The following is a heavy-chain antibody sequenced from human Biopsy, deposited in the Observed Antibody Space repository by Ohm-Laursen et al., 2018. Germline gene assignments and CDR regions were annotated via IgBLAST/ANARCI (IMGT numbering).Heavy chain of an antibody. J-gene: IGHJ4*02. CDR1: GGSISSRNHY. CDR2: VYYSGST. CDR3: ARHSLDDFWSGAHYYFDY. Sequence: SETLSLTWSVSGGSISSRNHYWGWLRQPLGKGLEWIGHVYYSGSTFYNSSLESRVTVSVDTSKNQFHLRLTSMSASDAAVYYCARHSLDDFWSGAHYYFDYWGLGTLVTVSS. D-gene: IGHD3-3*01. V-gene: IGHV4-39*01.